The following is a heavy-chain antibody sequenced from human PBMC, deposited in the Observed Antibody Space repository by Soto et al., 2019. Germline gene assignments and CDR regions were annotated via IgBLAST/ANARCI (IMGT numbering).Heavy chain of an antibody. D-gene: IGHD3-16*01. CDR1: GFTFSSYS. Sequence: WGSLRLSCAASGFTFSSYSMNWVRQAPGKGLEWVSLISATGGGTYYADSVKGRFTISRDNSHNTLYLQVHSLTAEDTAVYYCAKDRRAGGNSAFYFDFWGQGAQVTVSS. V-gene: IGHV3-23*01. J-gene: IGHJ4*02. CDR2: ISATGGGT. CDR3: AKDRRAGGNSAFYFDF.